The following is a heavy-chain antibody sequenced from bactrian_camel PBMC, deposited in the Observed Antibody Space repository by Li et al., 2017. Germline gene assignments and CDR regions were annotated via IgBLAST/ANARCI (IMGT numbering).Heavy chain of an antibody. Sequence: HVQLVESGGGSVQTGGSLSLSCTASGFAFNEDSMGWYRQTAGTGCELVSRISAGGSTTYSDDVKGRFTISKVNANKQVYLRMNSLKPEDTGMYYCAAYTSSACGGAWSSGWTSGYWGRGTQVTVS. CDR2: ISAGGST. CDR3: AAYTSSACGGAWSSGWTSGY. J-gene: IGHJ6*01. CDR1: GFAFNEDS. D-gene: IGHD7*01. V-gene: IGHV3S53*01.